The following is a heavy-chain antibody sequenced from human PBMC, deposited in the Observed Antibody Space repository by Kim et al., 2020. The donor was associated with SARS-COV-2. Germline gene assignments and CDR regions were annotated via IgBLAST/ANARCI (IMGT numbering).Heavy chain of an antibody. CDR2: ISPSGGQK. Sequence: GGSLRLSCAASGFTFNRFVMHWVRQAPGKGLEWVAGISPSGGQKYYIDSVKGRFTISRDTSQKTLFLQMNSLTSEDTAMYFCVQERETGDRSGHDAFDLWGRGTMVIVSS. V-gene: IGHV3-30*04. CDR3: VQERETGDRSGHDAFDL. J-gene: IGHJ3*01. CDR1: GFTFNRFV. D-gene: IGHD7-27*01.